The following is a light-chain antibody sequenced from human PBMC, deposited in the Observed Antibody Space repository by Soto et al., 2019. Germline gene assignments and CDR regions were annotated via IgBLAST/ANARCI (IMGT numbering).Light chain of an antibody. CDR3: QQYDDLPRT. CDR1: QDISNR. CDR2: DAS. Sequence: DIQMTQSPSYLSASVGDRVTITCQASQDISNRLNWYQHKPGKAPKGLIYDASNLEAGVSSRFSGSGSGTDFTFTISSLQPEDIATYYCQQYDDLPRTFGQGTKVQIK. J-gene: IGKJ1*01. V-gene: IGKV1-33*01.